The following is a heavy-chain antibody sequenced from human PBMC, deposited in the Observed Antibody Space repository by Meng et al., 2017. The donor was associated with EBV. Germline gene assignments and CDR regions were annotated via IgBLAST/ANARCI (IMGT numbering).Heavy chain of an antibody. J-gene: IGHJ4*02. CDR3: ASESGRGFTPDY. CDR2: LIPMSGAP. V-gene: IGHV1-69*01. D-gene: IGHD3-10*01. CDR1: GGTFRSDA. Sequence: QVQFDESGAEVKKPGSSVKVYCRTAGGTFRSDAVSWVRQAPGQGIEWMGGLIPMSGAPHYAQKFQDRVTIIADESTSTHSMELNNLRFEDTAMYYCASESGRGFTPDYWGQGTLVTVSS.